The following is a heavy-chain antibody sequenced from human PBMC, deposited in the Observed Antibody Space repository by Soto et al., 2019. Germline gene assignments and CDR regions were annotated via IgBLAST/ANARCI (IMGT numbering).Heavy chain of an antibody. CDR2: IKQDGSEK. J-gene: IGHJ4*02. D-gene: IGHD4-17*01. Sequence: EVQLVESGGGLVQPGGSLRLSCAASGFTFSSYWMSWVRQAPGKGLEGGANIKQDGSEKYYVDSVKGRFTISRDNTKNSLLQQMNSMRAEDTAVYYCARDVWSDAYGGNPVRDYWGQGTLVTVSS. CDR3: ARDVWSDAYGGNPVRDY. V-gene: IGHV3-7*01. CDR1: GFTFSSYW.